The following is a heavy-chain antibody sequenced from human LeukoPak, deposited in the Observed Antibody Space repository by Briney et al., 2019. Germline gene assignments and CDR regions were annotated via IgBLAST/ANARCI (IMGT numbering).Heavy chain of an antibody. CDR1: EFSVGSNY. V-gene: IGHV3-21*01. J-gene: IGHJ4*02. D-gene: IGHD3-9*01. Sequence: GGSLRLSCAASEFSVGSNYMTWVRQAPGKGLEWVSSISSSSSYIYYADSVKGRFTISRDNAKKSLYLQMNSLRAEDTAVYYCARATTYDILTGYSDYWGQGTLVTVSS. CDR2: ISSSSSYI. CDR3: ARATTYDILTGYSDY.